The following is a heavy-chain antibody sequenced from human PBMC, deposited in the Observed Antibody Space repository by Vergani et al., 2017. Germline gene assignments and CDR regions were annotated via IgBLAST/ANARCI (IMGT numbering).Heavy chain of an antibody. CDR1: GFTFSDYG. J-gene: IGHJ6*02. CDR2: IRYDGSYK. V-gene: IGHV3-30*02. D-gene: IGHD3-9*01. Sequence: QVQLVESGGGVVQPGGSLRLSCAASGFTFSDYGMHWVRQAPGKGLEWVAFIRYDGSYKYYADSVKGRFTISRDNSKNTLYLQMNSLRAEDTAVYYCAKVLRYHEAEDVWGQGP. CDR3: AKVLRYHEAEDV.